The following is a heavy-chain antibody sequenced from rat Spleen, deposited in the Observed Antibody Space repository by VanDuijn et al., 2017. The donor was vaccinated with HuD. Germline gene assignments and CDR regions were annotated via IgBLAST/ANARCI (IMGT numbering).Heavy chain of an antibody. Sequence: EVQLVESDGGLVLPGRSLKLSCVASGFTFSDYNMAWVRQAPKKGLEWVASISYDGSSTYYGDSVKGRFTISRDNAKSTLYLQMNSLRSEDTATQYCXRPHSXXXVMXXWGQGAXXTVSS. CDR1: GFTFSDYN. V-gene: IGHV5-22*01. D-gene: IGHD1-1*01. CDR2: ISYDGSST. J-gene: IGHJ4*01. CDR3: XRPHSXXXVMXX.